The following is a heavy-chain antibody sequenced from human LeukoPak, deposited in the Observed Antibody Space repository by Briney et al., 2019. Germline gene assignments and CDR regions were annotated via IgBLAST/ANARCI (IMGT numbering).Heavy chain of an antibody. CDR1: GFTFSSYA. CDR3: AKDRRPNSYSRRWPDY. D-gene: IGHD6-13*01. CDR2: ISGSGGST. Sequence: PGGSLRLSCAASGFTFSSYAMSWVRQAPGKGLEWVSAISGSGGSTYYADSVKGRFTISRDNSKNTLYLQMNSLRAEDTAVYYCAKDRRPNSYSRRWPDYWGQGTLVTVSS. J-gene: IGHJ4*02. V-gene: IGHV3-23*01.